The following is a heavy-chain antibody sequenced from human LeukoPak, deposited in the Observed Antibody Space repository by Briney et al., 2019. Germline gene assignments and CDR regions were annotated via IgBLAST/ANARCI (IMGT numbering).Heavy chain of an antibody. D-gene: IGHD3-9*01. V-gene: IGHV3-21*01. Sequence: KSGGSLRLSCAASGFTFSSYWMSWVRQAPGKGLEWVSSISDTGDYIYYADSLRGRFSISRDNAKSSLYLQMNSLRAEDTAVYYCARRVLDYDLLTGLNTYYGMDVWGQGTTVTVSS. CDR3: ARRVLDYDLLTGLNTYYGMDV. CDR1: GFTFSSYW. CDR2: ISDTGDYI. J-gene: IGHJ6*02.